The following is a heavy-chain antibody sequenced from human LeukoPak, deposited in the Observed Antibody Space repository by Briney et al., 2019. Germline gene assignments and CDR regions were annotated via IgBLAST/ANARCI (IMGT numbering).Heavy chain of an antibody. J-gene: IGHJ4*02. V-gene: IGHV4-34*01. Sequence: PGGSLRLSCAASGFTFSSYAMSWVRQPPGKGLEWIGEINHSGSTNYNPSLKSRVTISVDTSKNQFSLKLSSVTAADTAVYYCARAANEQQLVQTLDYWGQGTLVTVSS. D-gene: IGHD6-13*01. CDR1: GFTFSSYA. CDR2: INHSGST. CDR3: ARAANEQQLVQTLDY.